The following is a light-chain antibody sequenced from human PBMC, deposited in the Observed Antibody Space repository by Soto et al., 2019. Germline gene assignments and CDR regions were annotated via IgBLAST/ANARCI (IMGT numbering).Light chain of an antibody. J-gene: IGLJ2*01. CDR2: DVS. V-gene: IGLV2-11*01. CDR3: SSYVGSYTLV. Sequence: QSALTQPRSVSGSPGQSVTISCTGTSNDVGGYNFVSWYQQHPGKVPKLFIYDVSRRPSGVPDRFSGSKSGNTASLTISGRQAEVEADYYCSSYVGSYTLVFGGGTKLTVL. CDR1: SNDVGGYNF.